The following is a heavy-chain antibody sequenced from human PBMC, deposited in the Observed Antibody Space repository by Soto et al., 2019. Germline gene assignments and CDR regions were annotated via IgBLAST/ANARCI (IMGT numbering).Heavy chain of an antibody. D-gene: IGHD2-15*01. CDR2: IYHSGST. J-gene: IGHJ6*02. CDR3: ARVGYCSGGSCYSDYYYSMDV. Sequence: QVQLQESGPGLVKPSETLSLTCTVSGGSISGYYWTWIRQPPGKGLEWIGYIYHSGSTKYNPSLTRRVTISLDTSRMQFSLKLSSVTAADTAVYYCARVGYCSGGSCYSDYYYSMDVWGPGTTVTVSS. V-gene: IGHV4-59*01. CDR1: GGSISGYY.